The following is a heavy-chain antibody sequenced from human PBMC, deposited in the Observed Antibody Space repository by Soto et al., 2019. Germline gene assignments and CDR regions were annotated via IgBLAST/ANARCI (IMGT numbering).Heavy chain of an antibody. J-gene: IGHJ4*02. CDR1: GYTFHLFG. Sequence: QGQLVQSGAEVKKPGASVKVSCKASGYTFHLFGYTWVRQAPGQGLEWAGWIRAYDGSTAYGKNFQGRVAVETEVARSTGYMELRSLTSDDTADDCWARTRRLYLKDQQSDCAADMEDDWGQGNRLSVTS. V-gene: IGHV1-18*01. CDR2: IRAYDGST. D-gene: IGHD2-21*02. CDR3: ARTRRLYLKDQQSDCAADMEDD.